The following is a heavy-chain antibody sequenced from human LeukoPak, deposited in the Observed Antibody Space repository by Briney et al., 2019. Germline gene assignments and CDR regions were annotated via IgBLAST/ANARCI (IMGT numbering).Heavy chain of an antibody. J-gene: IGHJ6*02. V-gene: IGHV3-11*05. CDR3: ARDLSSTSSYAMDV. CDR1: GFTFSDYY. Sequence: GGSLRLSCAASGFTFSDYYMSWIRQAPGKGLEWVSYISSTSSYTNYADSVKGRFTISRDNAKNSLYLQMNSLRAEDTAVYYCARDLSSTSSYAMDVWGQGTTVTVSS. D-gene: IGHD2-2*01. CDR2: ISSTSSYT.